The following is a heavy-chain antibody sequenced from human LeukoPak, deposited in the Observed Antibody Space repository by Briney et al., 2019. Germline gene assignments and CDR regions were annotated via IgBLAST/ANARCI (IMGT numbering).Heavy chain of an antibody. CDR3: ATGVDL. J-gene: IGHJ2*01. CDR2: ITHSGSP. Sequence: PSETLSLTCGVSSGSLSGYSCRWIRQPPGGGLEWLGEITHSGSPNYNPSLKSRVTISGDTSKKQFSLNLTSVTAADTGVYYCATGVDLGGRGTPVTVSS. V-gene: IGHV4-34*01. CDR1: SGSLSGYS.